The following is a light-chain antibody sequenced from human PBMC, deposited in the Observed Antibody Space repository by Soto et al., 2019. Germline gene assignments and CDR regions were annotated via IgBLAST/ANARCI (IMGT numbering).Light chain of an antibody. CDR2: GAS. V-gene: IGKV3-15*01. J-gene: IGKJ2*01. CDR1: QSVSSN. CDR3: QQYNNSAGT. Sequence: EIVMTQSPATLSVSPGERATLSCRASQSVSSNLAWYQQKPGQAPRLLIYGASTRATGIPARFSGSGSGTEFTLTISSLQSEDFAVYYCQQYNNSAGTFGQGTKLEIK.